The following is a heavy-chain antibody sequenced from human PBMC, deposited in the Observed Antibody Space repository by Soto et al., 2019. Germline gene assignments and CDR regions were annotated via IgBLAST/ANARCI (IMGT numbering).Heavy chain of an antibody. J-gene: IGHJ4*02. CDR1: GYTFTSYD. CDR2: MNPNSGNT. D-gene: IGHD2-2*01. V-gene: IGHV1-8*01. Sequence: GASVKVSCKASGYTFTSYDINWVRQATGQGLEWMGWMNPNSGNTGYAQKFQGRVTMTRNTSISTAYMELSSLRSEDTAVYYCARGLASGRYCSSTSCRKKSYYFDYWGQGTLVTVSS. CDR3: ARGLASGRYCSSTSCRKKSYYFDY.